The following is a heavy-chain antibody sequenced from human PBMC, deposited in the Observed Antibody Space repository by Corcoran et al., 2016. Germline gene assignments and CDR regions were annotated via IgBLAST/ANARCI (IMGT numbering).Heavy chain of an antibody. D-gene: IGHD3-10*01. V-gene: IGHV1-3*01. CDR2: INAGNGNT. J-gene: IGHJ4*02. CDR3: GNVICDRGPTSYSFDY. Sequence: QVQLVQSGAEVKEPGASVKVSCKASGYTFTDYAIQWVRQAPGQRLEWMGWINAGNGNTRYSQNFQGRVTITRDASATTAYMELSSLRSEDTAVNPGGNVICDRGPTSYSFDYWGQGSLVTVSA. CDR1: GYTFTDYA.